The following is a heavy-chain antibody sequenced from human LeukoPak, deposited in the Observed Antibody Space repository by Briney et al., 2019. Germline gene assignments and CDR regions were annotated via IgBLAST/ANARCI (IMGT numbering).Heavy chain of an antibody. D-gene: IGHD2-2*01. CDR2: IIPIFGTA. CDR1: GGTFSSYA. V-gene: IGHV1-69*01. J-gene: IGHJ4*02. CDR3: ARPAATYSAAFDY. Sequence: SVKVSCKASGGTFSSYAISWVRQAPGQGLEWMGGIIPIFGTANYAQKFQGRVTITADESTSTAYMELSSLRSEDTAVYYCARPAATYSAAFDYWGQGALVTVSS.